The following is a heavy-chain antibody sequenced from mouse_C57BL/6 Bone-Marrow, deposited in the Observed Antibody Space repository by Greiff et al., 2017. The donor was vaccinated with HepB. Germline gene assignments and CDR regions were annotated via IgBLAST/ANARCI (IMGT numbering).Heavy chain of an antibody. CDR2: ISSGGSYT. D-gene: IGHD1-1*01. J-gene: IGHJ1*03. CDR1: GFTFSSYG. Sequence: VQLQQSGGDLVKPGGSLKLSCAASGFTFSSYGMSWVRQTPDKRLEWVATISSGGSYTYYPDSVKGRFTISRDNAKNTLYLQMSSLKSEDTAMYYCARHTTVVAKDYYFDVWGTGTTVTVSS. V-gene: IGHV5-6*01. CDR3: ARHTTVVAKDYYFDV.